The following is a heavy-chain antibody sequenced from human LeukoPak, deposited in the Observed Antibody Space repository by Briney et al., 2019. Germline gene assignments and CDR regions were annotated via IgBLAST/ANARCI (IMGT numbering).Heavy chain of an antibody. CDR3: AKDSRDVVVIPFDY. J-gene: IGHJ4*02. D-gene: IGHD3-22*01. CDR2: ISGSAGGT. Sequence: GGSLRLSCAASGFTFNSYVMSWVRHAPGKGLEWVSTISGSAGGTYYADSVKGRFTISRDNSKNTLYVQMNSLTAEDTAVYYCAKDSRDVVVIPFDYWGQGTLVTVSS. V-gene: IGHV3-23*01. CDR1: GFTFNSYV.